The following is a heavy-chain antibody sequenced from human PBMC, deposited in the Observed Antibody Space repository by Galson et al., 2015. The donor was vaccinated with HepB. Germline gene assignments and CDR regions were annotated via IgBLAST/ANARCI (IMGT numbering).Heavy chain of an antibody. CDR3: AKRHVGSSSSNFDY. CDR1: GFTFSSHG. CDR2: FSNSGGHT. D-gene: IGHD6-13*01. V-gene: IGHV3-23*01. Sequence: SLRLSCAASGFTFSSHGMSWIRQAPGKGLEWVSGFSNSGGHTDYADSVKGRFTISRDNSKNTLYLQMNSLRAEDTAVYYCAKRHVGSSSSNFDYWGQGTLVTVSS. J-gene: IGHJ4*02.